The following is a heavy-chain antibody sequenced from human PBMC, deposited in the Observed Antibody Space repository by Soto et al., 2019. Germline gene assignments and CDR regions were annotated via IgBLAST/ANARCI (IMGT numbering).Heavy chain of an antibody. CDR2: INHSGST. J-gene: IGHJ5*02. CDR1: GGSFSGYY. V-gene: IGHV4-34*01. D-gene: IGHD2-15*01. Sequence: QVQLQQWGAGLLKPSETLSLTCAVYGGSFSGYYWSWIRQPPGKGLEWIGEINHSGSTNYNPSLKSRVTISVDTSKNQFSLKLSSVTAADTAVYYCARGPSSCSGGSCSMNWFDPWGQGTLVTVSS. CDR3: ARGPSSCSGGSCSMNWFDP.